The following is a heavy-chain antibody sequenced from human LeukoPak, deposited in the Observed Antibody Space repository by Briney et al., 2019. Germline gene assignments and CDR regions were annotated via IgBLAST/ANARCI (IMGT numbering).Heavy chain of an antibody. V-gene: IGHV4-34*01. Sequence: PSETLSLTCAVYGGSFSGYYWSWIRQPPGKGLEWIGEINHSGSTNYNPSLKSRVTISVDTSKNQFSLKLRSVTAADTAVYYCARVVQSTDSSGFYLPEYFQHWGQGTLVTVSS. CDR3: ARVVQSTDSSGFYLPEYFQH. J-gene: IGHJ1*01. CDR2: INHSGST. D-gene: IGHD3-22*01. CDR1: GGSFSGYY.